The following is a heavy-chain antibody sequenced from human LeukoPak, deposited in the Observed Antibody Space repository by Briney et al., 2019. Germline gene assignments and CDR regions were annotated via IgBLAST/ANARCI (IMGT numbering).Heavy chain of an antibody. D-gene: IGHD2-15*01. V-gene: IGHV1-24*01. J-gene: IGHJ6*03. Sequence: GASVKVSCKVSGYTLTELSMHWVRQAPGKGLEWMGGFDPEDGETIYAQKFQGRVTMTEDTSTDTAYMELSSLRSEDTAVYYCATKPPRKDCSGGSCYSPYYYYYMDVWGKGTTVTVSS. CDR3: ATKPPRKDCSGGSCYSPYYYYYMDV. CDR1: GYTLTELS. CDR2: FDPEDGET.